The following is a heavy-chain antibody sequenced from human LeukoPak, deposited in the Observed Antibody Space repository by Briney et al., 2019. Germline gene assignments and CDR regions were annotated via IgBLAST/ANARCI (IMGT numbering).Heavy chain of an antibody. CDR2: ISSSSSYI. CDR1: GFTFSSYS. Sequence: SGGSLRLSCAASGFTFSSYSMNWVRQAPGKGLEWVSSISSSSSYIYYADSVKGRFTISRDNAKNSLYLQMNSLRAEDTAVYYCARALDSSGYLLPDYWGQGTLVTASS. J-gene: IGHJ4*02. CDR3: ARALDSSGYLLPDY. V-gene: IGHV3-21*01. D-gene: IGHD3-22*01.